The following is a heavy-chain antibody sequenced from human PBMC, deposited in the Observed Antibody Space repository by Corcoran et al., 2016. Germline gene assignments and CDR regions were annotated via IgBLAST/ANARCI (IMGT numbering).Heavy chain of an antibody. CDR3: ANMGGMVRGVDYYYGMDV. Sequence: QVQLVQSGAEVKKPGSSVKVSCKASGGTFSSYAISWVRQAPGQGLEWMGGIIPIFGTANYAQKFQGRVTITADKSTSTAYMELSSLRSEDTAVYYCANMGGMVRGVDYYYGMDVWGQGTTVTVSS. D-gene: IGHD3-10*01. V-gene: IGHV1-69*06. CDR1: GGTFSSYA. CDR2: IIPIFGTA. J-gene: IGHJ6*02.